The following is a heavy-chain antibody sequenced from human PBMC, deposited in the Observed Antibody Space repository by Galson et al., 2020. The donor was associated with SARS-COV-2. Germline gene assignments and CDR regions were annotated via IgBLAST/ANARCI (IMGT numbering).Heavy chain of an antibody. D-gene: IGHD5-12*01. CDR1: GFTFSSYS. J-gene: IGHJ4*02. V-gene: IGHV3-21*01. CDR3: ASNRGYSGYDLPSPLDY. CDR2: ISSSSSYI. Sequence: GESLKISCAASGFTFSSYSMHWVRQAPGQGLEWVSSISSSSSYIYYADSVKGRFTISRDNAKNSLYLQMNSLRAEDTAVYYCASNRGYSGYDLPSPLDYWGQGTLVTVSS.